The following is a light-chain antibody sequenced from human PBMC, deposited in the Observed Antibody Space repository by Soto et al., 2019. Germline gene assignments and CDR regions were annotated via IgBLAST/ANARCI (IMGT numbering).Light chain of an antibody. CDR1: QSVSSY. J-gene: IGKJ2*01. CDR2: GAS. CDR3: QQYKAYPYT. Sequence: EILMTQSPATLSVSPGERVTLSFMASQSVSSYLAWYQQKPGQPPRLLIYGASTRATGIPARFSGSGSGTEFTLTISGLQPDDFATYYCQQYKAYPYTFAQGTKVDIK. V-gene: IGKV3-15*01.